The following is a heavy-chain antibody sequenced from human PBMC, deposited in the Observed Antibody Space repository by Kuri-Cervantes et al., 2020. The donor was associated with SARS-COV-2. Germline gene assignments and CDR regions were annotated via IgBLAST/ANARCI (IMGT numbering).Heavy chain of an antibody. V-gene: IGHV4-38-2*02. CDR2: IYHSGST. CDR3: AKRGGYCTNGVCYPRGGWFDP. D-gene: IGHD2-8*01. Sequence: SETLSPTCTVSGYSISSGYYWGWIRQPPGKGLEWIGSIYHSGSTYYNPSLKSRVTISVDTSKNQFSLKLSSVTAADTAVYYCAKRGGYCTNGVCYPRGGWFDPWGQGTLVTVSS. CDR1: GYSISSGYY. J-gene: IGHJ5*02.